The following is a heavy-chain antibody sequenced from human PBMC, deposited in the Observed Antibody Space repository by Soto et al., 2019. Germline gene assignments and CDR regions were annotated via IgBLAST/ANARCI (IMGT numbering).Heavy chain of an antibody. CDR2: ISSNGGST. V-gene: IGHV3-64D*08. J-gene: IGHJ3*02. CDR3: VKDISEDGAFDI. Sequence: GGSLRLSCSASGFTFSSFAMHWVRQAPGKGLEYVSAISSNGGSTYYADSVKGRFTISRDNSKNTLYLQMSSLRTEDTAVYYCVKDISEDGAFDIWGQGTMVTVSS. CDR1: GFTFSSFA. D-gene: IGHD3-9*01.